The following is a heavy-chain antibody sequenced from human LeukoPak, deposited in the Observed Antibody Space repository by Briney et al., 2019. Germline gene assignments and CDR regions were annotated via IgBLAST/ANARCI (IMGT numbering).Heavy chain of an antibody. CDR2: IYYSGNP. J-gene: IGHJ4*02. CDR3: ERHAGPDTNTRPFDF. CDR1: LGSISSSSYY. Sequence: SETLSLTCTVSLGSISSSSYYWGWIRHPPGKGLEGIGSIYYSGNPYYNLSLKSRITISVDTSKNQFSLMLSSVTAADTAMYYCERHAGPDTNTRPFDFWGQGTLVTVSS. D-gene: IGHD1-26*01. V-gene: IGHV4-39*01.